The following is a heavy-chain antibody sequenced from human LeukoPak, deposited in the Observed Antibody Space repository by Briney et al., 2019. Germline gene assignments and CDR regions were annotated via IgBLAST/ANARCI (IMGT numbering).Heavy chain of an antibody. J-gene: IGHJ4*02. CDR2: VYYTGTT. CDR3: ARLIYCSSSCYFDC. CDR1: GGSISSTSYY. D-gene: IGHD2-2*01. V-gene: IGHV4-39*02. Sequence: SETLSLTCTVSGGSISSTSYYWAWLRQTPEKGLEWIGSVYYTGTTYYRSSLEGRAIISADTSNNHFSLKLRSVTAADTAVYYCARLIYCSSSCYFDCWGQGSLVTVSS.